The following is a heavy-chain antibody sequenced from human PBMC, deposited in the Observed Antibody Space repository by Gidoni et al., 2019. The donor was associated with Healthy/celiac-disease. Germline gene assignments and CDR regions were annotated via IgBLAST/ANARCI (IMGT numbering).Heavy chain of an antibody. Sequence: QVQLVQSGAEVKKPGASVKVSCKASGYTFTSYGISWVRQAPGQGLEWMGWISAYNGNTNDAQKLQGRVTMTTDTSTRTAYMELRSRRSDDTAVYYCARRNIAAPIHGYWGQGTLVTVSS. D-gene: IGHD6-25*01. CDR1: GYTFTSYG. CDR2: ISAYNGNT. CDR3: ARRNIAAPIHGY. V-gene: IGHV1-18*04. J-gene: IGHJ4*02.